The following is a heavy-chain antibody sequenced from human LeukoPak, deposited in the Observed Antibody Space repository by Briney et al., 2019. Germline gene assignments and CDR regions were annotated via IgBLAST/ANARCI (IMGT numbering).Heavy chain of an antibody. J-gene: IGHJ3*02. CDR2: IYSGGST. CDR3: ARYGLGAHAFDI. Sequence: PGGSLRLSCAASGFTVSSNYMNWVRQAAGKGLEWVSVIYSGGSTYYADSVKGRFTISRDNSKNTLYLQMNSLRAEDTAVYYCARYGLGAHAFDIWGQGTMVTVSS. CDR1: GFTVSSNY. V-gene: IGHV3-66*01. D-gene: IGHD3/OR15-3a*01.